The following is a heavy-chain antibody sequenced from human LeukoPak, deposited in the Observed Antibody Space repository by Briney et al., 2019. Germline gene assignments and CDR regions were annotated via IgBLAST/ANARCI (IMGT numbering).Heavy chain of an antibody. CDR3: ARLGAHGDDDY. V-gene: IGHV1-46*01. J-gene: IGHJ4*02. CDR2: INPSGGST. D-gene: IGHD3-10*01. CDR1: GYTFTGYY. Sequence: ASVKVSCKASGYTFTGYYMHWVRQAPGQGLEWMGIINPSGGSTSYAQKFQGRVTMTRDMSTSTVYMELSSLRSEDTAVYYCARLGAHGDDDYWGQGTLVTVSS.